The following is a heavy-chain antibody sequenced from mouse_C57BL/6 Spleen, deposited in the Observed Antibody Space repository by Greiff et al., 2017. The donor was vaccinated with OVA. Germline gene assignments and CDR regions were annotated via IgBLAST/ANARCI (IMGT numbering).Heavy chain of an antibody. CDR3: ARRGAYYSTLDY. CDR2: IYPSDSET. CDR1: GYTFTSYW. Sequence: QVQLQQPGAELVRPGSSVKLSCKASGYTFTSYWMDWVKQRPGQGLEWIGNIYPSDSETHYNQKFKDKATLTVDKSSITAYMQLSSLTSEDSAVYYCARRGAYYSTLDYWGQGTTRTVSS. D-gene: IGHD2-5*01. J-gene: IGHJ2*01. V-gene: IGHV1-61*01.